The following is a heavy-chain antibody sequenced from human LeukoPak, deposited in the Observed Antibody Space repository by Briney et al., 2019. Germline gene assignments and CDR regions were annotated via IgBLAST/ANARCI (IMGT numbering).Heavy chain of an antibody. CDR3: ARDSITTDCYMDV. D-gene: IGHD4-11*01. V-gene: IGHV3-21*01. Sequence: GGSLRLSCAASGFTFRSYSMNWVRQAPGKGLEWVSSISSSSNYIYYSDSVKGRFTISRDNAKNSLYLQMNSLRAEDTAVYYCARDSITTDCYMDVWGKGTTVTVSS. CDR2: ISSSSNYI. CDR1: GFTFRSYS. J-gene: IGHJ6*03.